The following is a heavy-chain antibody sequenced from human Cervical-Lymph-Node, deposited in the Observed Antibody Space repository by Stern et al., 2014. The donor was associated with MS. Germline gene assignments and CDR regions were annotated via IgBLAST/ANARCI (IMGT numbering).Heavy chain of an antibody. V-gene: IGHV4-39*01. Sequence: QVQLQESGPGLVKPSETLSLTCAVSGDSISSYTHYWAWIRQPPGKGLEWIGSVYYSGATYYNPSLKRPVPISVHTPKNPFPRGLNSVTAADTAVYYCAKHACTGAACPFDLWGQGTLVTASS. CDR2: VYYSGAT. CDR3: AKHACTGAACPFDL. J-gene: IGHJ4*02. D-gene: IGHD2-8*02. CDR1: GDSISSYTHY.